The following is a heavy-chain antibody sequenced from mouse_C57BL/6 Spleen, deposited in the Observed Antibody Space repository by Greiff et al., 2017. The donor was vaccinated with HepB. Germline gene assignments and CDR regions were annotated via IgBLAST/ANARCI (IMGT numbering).Heavy chain of an antibody. CDR1: GYTFTSYG. V-gene: IGHV1-81*01. D-gene: IGHD1-1*01. J-gene: IGHJ1*03. CDR3: ARVYYGSSYGYFDV. Sequence: QVQLQQSGAELARPGASVKLSCKASGYTFTSYGISWVKQRTGQGLEWIGEIYPRSGNTYYNEKFKGKATLTADKSSSTAYMELRSLTSEDSAVYFCARVYYGSSYGYFDVWGTGTTVTVSS. CDR2: IYPRSGNT.